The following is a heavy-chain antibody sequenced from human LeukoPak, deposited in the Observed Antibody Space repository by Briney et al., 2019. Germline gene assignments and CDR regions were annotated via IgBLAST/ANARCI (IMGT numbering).Heavy chain of an antibody. D-gene: IGHD6-13*01. CDR3: ATEGGRYSSSWYLDH. V-gene: IGHV4-4*02. J-gene: IGHJ4*02. CDR1: GGSISSSNW. CDR2: ILHGGST. Sequence: SETLSLTCAVSGGSISSSNWWSWVRQAPGKGLEWIGEILHGGSTNYNPSLKSRVTLSVDKSKNQFSLELHSVTAADTAVYFCATEGGRYSSSWYLDHWGQGILVIVSS.